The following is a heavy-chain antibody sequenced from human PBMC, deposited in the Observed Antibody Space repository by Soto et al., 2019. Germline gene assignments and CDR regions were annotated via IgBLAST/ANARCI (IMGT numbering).Heavy chain of an antibody. CDR2: INSDGSST. J-gene: IGHJ6*03. CDR1: GFTFSSYW. D-gene: IGHD2-2*02. V-gene: IGHV3-74*01. CDR3: ARGYCSSTSGYISYYYYYYYMEV. Sequence: EVQLVESGGGLVQPGGSLRLSCAASGFTFSSYWMHWVRQAPGKGLVWVSRINSDGSSTSYADSVKGRFTISRDNAKNTLDLQMNSQRPEETAVYYSARGYCSSTSGYISYYYYYYYMEVWGKGTSVTVSS.